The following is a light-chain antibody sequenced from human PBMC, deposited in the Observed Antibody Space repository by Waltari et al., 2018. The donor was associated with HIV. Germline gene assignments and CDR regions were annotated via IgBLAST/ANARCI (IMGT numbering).Light chain of an antibody. Sequence: QSALTQPATVSGSPGQSITISCTGGSNDAGGYNYVSWYQHLPGKAPKLIIYEVRNRPSGVSNRFSGSKSGNTASLTISGLQAEDEADYYCTSYASSSSLLFGGGTKLTVL. CDR1: SNDAGGYNY. V-gene: IGLV2-14*01. J-gene: IGLJ2*01. CDR2: EVR. CDR3: TSYASSSSLL.